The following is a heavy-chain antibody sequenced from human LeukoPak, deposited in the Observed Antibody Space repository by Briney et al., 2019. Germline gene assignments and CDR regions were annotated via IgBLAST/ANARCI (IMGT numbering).Heavy chain of an antibody. J-gene: IGHJ4*02. D-gene: IGHD3-10*01. CDR1: RFSLSSYN. Sequence: GGSLRLSCSASRFSLSSYNMHWVRQAPGKGLEFVSGVSSDWGTTDYADSARDRFTISRDNSKDTLYLQMSSLRAEDTAIYYCVRGLYGLGWDYWGPGTLVTVSS. CDR3: VRGLYGLGWDY. V-gene: IGHV3-64D*06. CDR2: VSSDWGTT.